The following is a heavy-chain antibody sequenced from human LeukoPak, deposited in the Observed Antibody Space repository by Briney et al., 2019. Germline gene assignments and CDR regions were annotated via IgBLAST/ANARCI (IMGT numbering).Heavy chain of an antibody. V-gene: IGHV3-30*03. D-gene: IGHD2-2*01. CDR3: ARGSVEDIVVVPAARPYYYYGMDV. Sequence: PGGSLRLSCAASEFTFSNYAMHWVRQAPGKGLEWVAIISYDGSNKYYADSVKGRFTISRDNSKNTLYLQMNSLRAEDTAVYYCARGSVEDIVVVPAARPYYYYGMDVWGQGTTVTVSS. CDR1: EFTFSNYA. J-gene: IGHJ6*02. CDR2: ISYDGSNK.